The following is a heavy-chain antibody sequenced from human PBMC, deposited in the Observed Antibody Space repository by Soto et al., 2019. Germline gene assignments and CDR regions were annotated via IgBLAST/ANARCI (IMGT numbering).Heavy chain of an antibody. D-gene: IGHD6-6*01. V-gene: IGHV3-48*04. Sequence: GGSLRLSCAASGFTFSSYSMNWVRQAPGKGLEWVSYISSSSSTIYYADSVKGRFTISRDNAKNSLYLQMNSLRAEDTAVYYCAREFESSSSSKGFGAFDIWGQGTMVTVSS. CDR3: AREFESSSSSKGFGAFDI. J-gene: IGHJ3*02. CDR1: GFTFSSYS. CDR2: ISSSSSTI.